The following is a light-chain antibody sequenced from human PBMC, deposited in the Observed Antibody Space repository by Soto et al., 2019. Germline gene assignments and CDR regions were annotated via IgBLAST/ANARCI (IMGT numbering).Light chain of an antibody. CDR3: LQTKQLPLT. CDR2: AVS. CDR1: QSLLHSDGKTY. Sequence: EIVLTQTPLSLSVTPGQPASISCKSSQSLLHSDGKTYLYWYLQRPGQPPQLLIYAVSNRFSGVPDRFSGSGSGTDFTLEISRVEAEDVGLYSCLQTKQLPLTFGHGTKVEVK. J-gene: IGKJ1*01. V-gene: IGKV2D-29*01.